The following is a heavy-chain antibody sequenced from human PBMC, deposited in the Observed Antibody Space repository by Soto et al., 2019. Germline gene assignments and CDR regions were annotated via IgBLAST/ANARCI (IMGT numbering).Heavy chain of an antibody. CDR1: GYTFTSSG. V-gene: IGHV1-18*01. Sequence: ASVTVSFKASGYTFTSSGISWVRQAPGQRLEWMGWISAYNGNTNYAQKLQGRVTMTTDTSTSTAYMELRSLRSDDTAVYYCASFEVHYGDLTYYYYYGMDVWGQGTTVTVSS. J-gene: IGHJ6*02. CDR2: ISAYNGNT. D-gene: IGHD4-17*01. CDR3: ASFEVHYGDLTYYYYYGMDV.